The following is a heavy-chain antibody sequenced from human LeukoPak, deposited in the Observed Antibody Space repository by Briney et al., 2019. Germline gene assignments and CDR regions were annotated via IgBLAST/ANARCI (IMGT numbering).Heavy chain of an antibody. CDR2: IKSKTDGGTS. V-gene: IGHV3-15*01. Sequence: PVGSLRLSRATSGLTFTNAWMSWFRQAPGKGLEWVGRIKSKTDGGTSDYAAPVQGRFTISRDDSKNTLYLQMNSLKIEDTAVYYCATDPGEWEPIWGQGTMVTVSS. D-gene: IGHD1-26*01. CDR1: GLTFTNAW. J-gene: IGHJ3*02. CDR3: ATDPGEWEPI.